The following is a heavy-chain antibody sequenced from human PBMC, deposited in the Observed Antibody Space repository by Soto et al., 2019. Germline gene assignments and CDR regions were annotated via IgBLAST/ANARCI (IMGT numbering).Heavy chain of an antibody. Sequence: PGESLKISCKASGYSFTTYWVAWVRQMPGKGLEWMGIINPGDSDIRYSPSFQGQVTISADNSISTAYLQWSSLKASDTAMYYCARHEQFYYYYYGMDVWVQGTAVTVSS. CDR1: GYSFTTYW. J-gene: IGHJ6*02. CDR3: ARHEQFYYYYYGMDV. CDR2: INPGDSDI. D-gene: IGHD4-4*01. V-gene: IGHV5-51*01.